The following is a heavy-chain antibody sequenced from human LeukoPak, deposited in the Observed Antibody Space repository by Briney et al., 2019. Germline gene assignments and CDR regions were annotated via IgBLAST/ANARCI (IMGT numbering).Heavy chain of an antibody. Sequence: GGSLRLSCAASGFTFSDYAMHWVRQAPGKGLEYVAAINNHGGTTYYANSVKGRFIISRDNSKNTLYLQMGSLRAEDMAVYYCVGGYCRSTKCSASYWGQGTLVTVSS. J-gene: IGHJ4*02. V-gene: IGHV3-64*01. CDR3: VGGYCRSTKCSASY. CDR1: GFTFSDYA. CDR2: INNHGGTT. D-gene: IGHD2-2*01.